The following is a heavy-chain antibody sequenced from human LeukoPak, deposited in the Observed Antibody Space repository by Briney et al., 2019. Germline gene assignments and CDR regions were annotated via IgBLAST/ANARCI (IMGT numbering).Heavy chain of an antibody. Sequence: GASVKVSCKASGYTFTGYYMHWVRQAPGQGLEWMGGIIPIFGTANYAQKFQGRVTITADESTSTAYMELSSLRSEDTAVYYCAYQLLYRFYWGQGTLVTVSS. V-gene: IGHV1-69*13. CDR3: AYQLLYRFY. CDR2: IIPIFGTA. CDR1: GYTFTGYY. J-gene: IGHJ4*02. D-gene: IGHD2-2*02.